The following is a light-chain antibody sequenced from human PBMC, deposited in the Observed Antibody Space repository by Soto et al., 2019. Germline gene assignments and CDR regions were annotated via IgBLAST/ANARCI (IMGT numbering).Light chain of an antibody. CDR3: SSYTSTSTLLYV. CDR1: SSDVGGYNY. CDR2: EVS. Sequence: QSVLTQPASGSGSPGQSITISCTGTSSDVGGYNYVSWYQQHPGKAPKLMIYEVSNRPSGVSNRFSGSKSGNTASLTISGLRAEDEADYYCSSYTSTSTLLYVFGTGTKLTVL. V-gene: IGLV2-14*01. J-gene: IGLJ1*01.